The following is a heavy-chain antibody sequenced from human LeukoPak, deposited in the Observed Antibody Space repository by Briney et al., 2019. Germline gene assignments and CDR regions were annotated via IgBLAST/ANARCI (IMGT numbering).Heavy chain of an antibody. CDR1: GGSLSSGDYY. V-gene: IGHV4-31*03. D-gene: IGHD5-18*01. CDR3: ARRQQTKHTYGYWYFDL. J-gene: IGHJ2*01. Sequence: SETLSLTCTVSGGSLSSGDYYWSWLRQHPETGLEWIGYIYYTGITYYNPSLTSRVTISRDTSKTQFSLKLSSVTAADTAVYYCARRQQTKHTYGYWYFDLWGRGTLVTVSS. CDR2: IYYTGIT.